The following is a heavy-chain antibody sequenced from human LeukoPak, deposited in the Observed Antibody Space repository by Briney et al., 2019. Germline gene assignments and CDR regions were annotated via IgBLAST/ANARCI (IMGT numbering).Heavy chain of an antibody. Sequence: SQTLSLTCALSGDSVSSNSAGWNWIRQSPTRGLEWQVRTYYRSKWYNDYAVSVKSRITINPDTSKNQFSLQLNSVTPEDTAVYYCARVIAAAGKHYYYYMDVWGKGTTVTVSS. CDR3: ARVIAAAGKHYYYYMDV. J-gene: IGHJ6*03. V-gene: IGHV6-1*01. CDR2: TYYRSKWYN. CDR1: GDSVSSNSAG. D-gene: IGHD6-13*01.